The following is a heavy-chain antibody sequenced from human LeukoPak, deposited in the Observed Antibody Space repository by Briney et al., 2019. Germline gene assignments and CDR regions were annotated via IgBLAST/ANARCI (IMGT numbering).Heavy chain of an antibody. D-gene: IGHD3-3*01. J-gene: IGHJ4*02. Sequence: GGSLRLSCAASGFTFNSYAMSWVRQAPGKGPEWVSTISGSLGSTYYADSVRGRFTISRDNSKNTLYLQMNSLSAEDSAVYYCAKPPGSAYYFFDFWGQGTLVTVSS. CDR3: AKPPGSAYYFFDF. CDR2: ISGSLGST. V-gene: IGHV3-23*01. CDR1: GFTFNSYA.